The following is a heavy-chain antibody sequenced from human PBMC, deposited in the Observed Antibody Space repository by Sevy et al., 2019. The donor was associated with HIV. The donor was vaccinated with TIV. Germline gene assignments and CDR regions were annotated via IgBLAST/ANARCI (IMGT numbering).Heavy chain of an antibody. CDR2: ISGSGGST. V-gene: IGHV3-23*01. Sequence: GGSLRLSCVASGFTFSSYSMSWVRQAPGKGLEWVSAISGSGGSTYYADSVKGRFTISRDNSKNTLYLQMNSLRAEDTAVYYCASRAYPPLDWFDPWGQGTLVTVSS. J-gene: IGHJ5*02. CDR1: GFTFSSYS. CDR3: ASRAYPPLDWFDP.